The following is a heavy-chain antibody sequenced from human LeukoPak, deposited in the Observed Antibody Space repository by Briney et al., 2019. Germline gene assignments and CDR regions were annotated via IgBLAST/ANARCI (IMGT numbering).Heavy chain of an antibody. CDR2: IYYSGST. CDR3: AREGSRFLLYNWFDP. Sequence: MPSETLSLTCAVSGGSISSSHWWSWVRQPPGKGLEWIGSIYYSGSTHYNPSLKSRVTISVDTSKNQFSLKLSSVTAADTAVYYCAREGSRFLLYNWFDPWGQGTLVTVSS. J-gene: IGHJ5*02. CDR1: GGSISSSHW. D-gene: IGHD3-16*01. V-gene: IGHV4-4*02.